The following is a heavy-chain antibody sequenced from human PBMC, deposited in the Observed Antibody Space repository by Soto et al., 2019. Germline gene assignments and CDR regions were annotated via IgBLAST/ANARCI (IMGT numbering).Heavy chain of an antibody. V-gene: IGHV1-2*02. D-gene: IGHD3-16*02. J-gene: IGHJ4*02. CDR2: INPNSGDT. CDR3: ARVMITFAGIVDKYYFDY. Sequence: ASVKVSCKASGYTFTGYYRHWVRQAPGQGLEWMGWINPNSGDTNYAQKFQGRVTMTRDTSITTASVELSRLRSDDTAMYYCARVMITFAGIVDKYYFDYLGQGTQVTFCS. CDR1: GYTFTGYY.